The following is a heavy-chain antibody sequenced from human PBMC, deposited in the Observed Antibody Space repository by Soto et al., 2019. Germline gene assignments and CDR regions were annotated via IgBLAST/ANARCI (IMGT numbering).Heavy chain of an antibody. CDR1: GGTFSSYT. Sequence: SVKVSCKASGGTFSSYTISWVRQAPGQGLEWMGRIIPILGIANYAQKFQGRVTITADKSTSTAYMELSSLRSEDTAVYYCARESIAAAAPGYFDYWGQGTLVTVSS. D-gene: IGHD6-13*01. V-gene: IGHV1-69*04. J-gene: IGHJ4*02. CDR3: ARESIAAAAPGYFDY. CDR2: IIPILGIA.